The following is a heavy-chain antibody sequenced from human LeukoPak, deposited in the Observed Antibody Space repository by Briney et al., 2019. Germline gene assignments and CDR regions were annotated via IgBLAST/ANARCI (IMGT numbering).Heavy chain of an antibody. CDR2: MYRSGST. V-gene: IGHV4-30-2*06. J-gene: IGHJ4*02. CDR3: ARGDDILTRSGRIFDY. D-gene: IGHD3-9*01. CDR1: GSSISSGGFS. Sequence: SETLSLTCTVSGSSISSGGFSWSWIRQSPGKGLECIGYMYRSGSTYYNPSLKSRVTISVDRSKNQISLELTSVTAADTAVYYCARGDDILTRSGRIFDYWGQGTQVTVSS.